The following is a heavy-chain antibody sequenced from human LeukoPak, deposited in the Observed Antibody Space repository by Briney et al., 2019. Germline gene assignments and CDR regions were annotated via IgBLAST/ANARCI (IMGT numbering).Heavy chain of an antibody. V-gene: IGHV1-2*02. D-gene: IGHD6-13*01. J-gene: IGHJ5*02. CDR2: VNPNSGGT. CDR3: AIAAAPTYNWFDP. Sequence: GASVKVSCKASGYTFSSFAISWVRQAPGQGLEWMGWVNPNSGGTNYAQKFQGRVTMTRDTSISTAYMELSRLRSDDTAVYYCAIAAAPTYNWFDPWGQGTLVTVSS. CDR1: GYTFSSFA.